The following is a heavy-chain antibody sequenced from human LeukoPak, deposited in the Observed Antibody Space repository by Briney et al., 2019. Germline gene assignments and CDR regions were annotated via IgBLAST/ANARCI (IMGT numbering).Heavy chain of an antibody. CDR2: INPSGGST. V-gene: IGHV1-46*01. CDR1: GYTFTSYY. J-gene: IGHJ6*02. CDR3: ASSPYYYYGMDV. Sequence: ASVKVSRKASGYTFTSYYMHWVRQAPGQGLEWMGIINPSGGSTSYAQKFQGRVTMTRGTSTSTVYMELSSLRSEDTAVYYCASSPYYYYGMDVWGQGTTVTVSS.